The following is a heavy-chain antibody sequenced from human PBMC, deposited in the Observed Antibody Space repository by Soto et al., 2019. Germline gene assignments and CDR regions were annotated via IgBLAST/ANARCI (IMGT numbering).Heavy chain of an antibody. CDR3: ARDRTTAVVPAASLDY. D-gene: IGHD2-2*01. CDR2: ISYDGSNK. V-gene: IGHV3-30-3*01. CDR1: GFTFSSYA. J-gene: IGHJ4*02. Sequence: GGSLRLSCAASGFTFSSYAMHWVRQAPGKGLEWVAVISYDGSNKYYADSVKGRFTISRDNSKNTLYLQMNSLRAEDTAVYYCARDRTTAVVPAASLDYWGQGTLVTVSS.